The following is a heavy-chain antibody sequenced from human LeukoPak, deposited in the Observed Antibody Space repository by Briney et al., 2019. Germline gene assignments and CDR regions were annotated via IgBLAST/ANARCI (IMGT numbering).Heavy chain of an antibody. V-gene: IGHV3-23*01. CDR2: ISGSGGST. CDR3: AKDRASYSSGWPAFDY. D-gene: IGHD6-19*01. J-gene: IGHJ4*02. Sequence: GGSLRLSCAASGFTFSSYWMSWVRQAPGKGLEWVSAISGSGGSTYYADSVKGRFTISRDNSKNTLYLQMNSLRAEDTAVYYCAKDRASYSSGWPAFDYWGQGTLVTVSS. CDR1: GFTFSSYW.